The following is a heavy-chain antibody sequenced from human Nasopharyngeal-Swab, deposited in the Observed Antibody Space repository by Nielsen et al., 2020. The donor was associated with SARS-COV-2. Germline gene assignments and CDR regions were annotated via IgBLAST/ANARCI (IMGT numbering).Heavy chain of an antibody. CDR2: IYYSGST. J-gene: IGHJ3*02. Sequence: LRLSCTVSGGSISSGGYYWSWIRQHPGKGLGWIGYIYYSGSTYYNPSLKSRVTISVDTSKNQFSLKLSSVTAADTAVYYCARAMIVVVINAFDIWGQGTMVTVSS. V-gene: IGHV4-31*03. D-gene: IGHD3-22*01. CDR3: ARAMIVVVINAFDI. CDR1: GGSISSGGYY.